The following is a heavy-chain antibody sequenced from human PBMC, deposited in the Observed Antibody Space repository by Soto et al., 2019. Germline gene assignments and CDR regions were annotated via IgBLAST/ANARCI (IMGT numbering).Heavy chain of an antibody. CDR1: GFTFSSYA. D-gene: IGHD4-17*01. J-gene: IGHJ6*02. Sequence: AGSLRLSCAPSGFTFSSYAMSWVRQAPGKGLEWVSAISGSGGSTYYADSVKGRFTISRDNSKNTLYLQMNSLRAEDTAVYYCAKDRGGDYASEYYYYYGMDVWGQGTTVTVSS. V-gene: IGHV3-23*01. CDR3: AKDRGGDYASEYYYYYGMDV. CDR2: ISGSGGST.